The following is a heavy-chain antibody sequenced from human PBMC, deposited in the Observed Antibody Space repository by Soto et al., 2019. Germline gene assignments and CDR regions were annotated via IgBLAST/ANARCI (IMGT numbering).Heavy chain of an antibody. J-gene: IGHJ4*02. CDR2: ISYDGSNK. CDR1: GFTFSSYG. Sequence: PGGSLRLSCAASGFTFSSYGMHWVRQAPGKGLEWVAVISYDGSNKYYADSVKGRFTISRDNSKNTLYLQMNSLRAEDTAVYYCAKDIYYDSSGYDYWGQGTLVTVSS. CDR3: AKDIYYDSSGYDY. V-gene: IGHV3-30*18. D-gene: IGHD3-22*01.